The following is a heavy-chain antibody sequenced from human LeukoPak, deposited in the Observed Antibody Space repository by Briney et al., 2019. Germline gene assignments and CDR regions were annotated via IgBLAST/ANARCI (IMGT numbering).Heavy chain of an antibody. CDR3: ASHTVTTFGEYFQH. D-gene: IGHD3-10*02. Sequence: ASVKVSCKASGYTFTSYYMHWVGQAPGQGVEWMGIINPSGGSTSYAQKFQGRVTMTRDTSTSTVYMELSSLRSEDTAVYYCASHTVTTFGEYFQHWGQGTLVTVSS. CDR2: INPSGGST. V-gene: IGHV1-46*03. J-gene: IGHJ1*01. CDR1: GYTFTSYY.